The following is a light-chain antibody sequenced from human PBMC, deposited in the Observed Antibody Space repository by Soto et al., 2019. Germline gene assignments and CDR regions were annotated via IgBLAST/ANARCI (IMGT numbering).Light chain of an antibody. Sequence: EIVLTQSPGTLSLSPGERATLSCRASQSVRSSYLAWYQQKPGQAPRLLMYGTSSRATGIPDRFSGSGSGTDFTLTISRLEPEDFALYYCQQYDNSPTFGQGTKV. CDR1: QSVRSSY. CDR2: GTS. J-gene: IGKJ1*01. V-gene: IGKV3-20*01. CDR3: QQYDNSPT.